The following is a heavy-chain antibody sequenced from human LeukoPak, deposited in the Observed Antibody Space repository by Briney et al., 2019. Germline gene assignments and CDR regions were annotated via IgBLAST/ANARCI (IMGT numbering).Heavy chain of an antibody. CDR1: GFTFSTYN. CDR3: ARDPYSGHYGNDYYYYMDV. Sequence: AGGSLRLSCEASGFTFSTYNMNWVRQAPGKRLEWVSSITSSSSYAFYADSVKGRFTISRDNAKSSLYLQMNNLRAEDTAVYYCARDPYSGHYGNDYYYYMDVWGKGTTVTISS. CDR2: ITSSSSYA. D-gene: IGHD5-12*01. V-gene: IGHV3-21*01. J-gene: IGHJ6*03.